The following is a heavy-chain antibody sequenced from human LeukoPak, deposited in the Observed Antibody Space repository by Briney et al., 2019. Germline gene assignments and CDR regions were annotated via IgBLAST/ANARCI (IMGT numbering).Heavy chain of an antibody. Sequence: GGSLRLSCAASGFTVSSNYMSWVRQAPGKGLEWVSVIYSGGSTYYADSVKGRFTISRDNSKNTLYLQMNSLRAEDTAVYYCARVNFDWLLPDYYFDYWGQGTLVTVSS. D-gene: IGHD3-9*01. CDR2: IYSGGST. CDR1: GFTVSSNY. V-gene: IGHV3-66*02. J-gene: IGHJ4*02. CDR3: ARVNFDWLLPDYYFDY.